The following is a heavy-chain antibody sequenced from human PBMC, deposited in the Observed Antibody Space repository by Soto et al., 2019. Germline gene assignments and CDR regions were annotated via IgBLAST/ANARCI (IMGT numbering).Heavy chain of an antibody. V-gene: IGHV4-30-2*01. Sequence: QLQLQESVSGLVKPSQTLSLTCAVSGGSISSGAYSWGWIRQPPGKGLEWIGYIYHGGSTYYNPSLKSRVTISVDRSKNQFSLKLSSVTAADTAVYYCARVPDYWGQGTLVTVSS. CDR2: IYHGGST. CDR3: ARVPDY. J-gene: IGHJ4*02. CDR1: GGSISSGAYS.